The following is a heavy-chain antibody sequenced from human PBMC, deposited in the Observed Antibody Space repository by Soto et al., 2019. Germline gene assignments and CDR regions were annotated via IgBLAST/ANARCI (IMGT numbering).Heavy chain of an antibody. D-gene: IGHD3-3*01. CDR3: ARAYDFWSGYQQLDY. V-gene: IGHV1-18*01. J-gene: IGHJ4*02. CDR2: ISGYDGDT. Sequence: ASVKVSCKASGYTFTSYGISWLRQAPGQGLEWMGWISGYDGDTNYAQKLQGRVTMTTDTSTSAAYMELRSLKSDDTAMYYCARAYDFWSGYQQLDYWGQGTLVTVSS. CDR1: GYTFTSYG.